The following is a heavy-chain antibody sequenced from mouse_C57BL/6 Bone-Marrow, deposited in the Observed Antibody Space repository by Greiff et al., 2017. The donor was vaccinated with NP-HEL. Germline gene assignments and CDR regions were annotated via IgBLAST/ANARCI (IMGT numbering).Heavy chain of an antibody. Sequence: EVQRVESGPGLVKPSQSLSLTCSATGYSFTSGYYWYWIRQLPGNKLEWRGYISYDGSNNYNPSLKNSTSITLDTSKNRFFLTLNSVTTEGATSYYCTRGATFHFDYWGQGTTLTVSS. V-gene: IGHV3-6*01. CDR3: TRGATFHFDY. D-gene: IGHD3-1*01. CDR2: ISYDGSN. J-gene: IGHJ2*01. CDR1: GYSFTSGYY.